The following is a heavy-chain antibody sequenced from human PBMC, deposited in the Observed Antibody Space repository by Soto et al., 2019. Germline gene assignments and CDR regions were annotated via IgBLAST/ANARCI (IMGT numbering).Heavy chain of an antibody. Sequence: QVQLVQSGAEVKKPWSSGKVSCKASGGTFSPYTINWVRQAPGQGLEWMGRIIPFHGVTNYAQKFQARVTITADKSTSTAYMELSGLRFEDTAMYYCTRDWEITVSTWSFGGFWGRGTLVTVSS. CDR3: TRDWEITVSTWSFGGF. CDR2: IIPFHGVT. D-gene: IGHD3-10*01. CDR1: GGTFSPYT. J-gene: IGHJ4*02. V-gene: IGHV1-69*08.